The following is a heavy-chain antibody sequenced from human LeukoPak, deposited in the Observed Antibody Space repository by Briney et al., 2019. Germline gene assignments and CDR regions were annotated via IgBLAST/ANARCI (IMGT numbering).Heavy chain of an antibody. J-gene: IGHJ4*02. V-gene: IGHV3-53*01. CDR3: ARGPKGKYYFDY. CDR2: IYSGGGT. CDR1: GFTVSSAC. Sequence: GGSLRLSCAASGFTVSSACMTWVRQAPGRGLEWVSVIYSGGGTYYADSVKGRFTISRDSSKNTLYLQMNSLRAEDTAVYYCARGPKGKYYFDYWGQGTLVTVSS.